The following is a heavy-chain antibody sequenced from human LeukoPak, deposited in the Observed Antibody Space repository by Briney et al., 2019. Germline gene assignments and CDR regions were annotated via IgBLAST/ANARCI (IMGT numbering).Heavy chain of an antibody. CDR3: AREGYGDYHVGY. J-gene: IGHJ4*02. D-gene: IGHD4-17*01. CDR1: GYTFTSYA. CDR2: INAGNGNT. Sequence: ASVKVSCKASGYTFTSYAMHWVRQAPGQRLEWMGWINAGNGNTKYSQKFQGRVTITRDTSASTAYMELSSLRSEDTAVYYCAREGYGDYHVGYWGQGTLVTVSS. V-gene: IGHV1-3*01.